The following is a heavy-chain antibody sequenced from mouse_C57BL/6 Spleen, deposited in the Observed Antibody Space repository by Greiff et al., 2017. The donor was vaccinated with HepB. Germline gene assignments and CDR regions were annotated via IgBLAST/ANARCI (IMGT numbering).Heavy chain of an antibody. D-gene: IGHD1-1*01. CDR1: GYAFSSYW. J-gene: IGHJ4*01. Sequence: VQLQQSGAELVKPGASVKISCKASGYAFSSYWMNWVKQSPGKGLEWMGQIYPGDGDTNYNGKFKGKATLTADKSSSTAYMQLRRLTSEDSAVYFGARRYYGSRGYAMDYWGQGTSVTVSS. V-gene: IGHV1-80*01. CDR3: ARRYYGSRGYAMDY. CDR2: IYPGDGDT.